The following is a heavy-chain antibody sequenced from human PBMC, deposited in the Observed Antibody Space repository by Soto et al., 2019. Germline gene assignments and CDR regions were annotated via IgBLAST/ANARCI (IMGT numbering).Heavy chain of an antibody. D-gene: IGHD4-17*01. V-gene: IGHV4-59*08. CDR3: ARNLLRWRFDP. CDR2: IYYSGST. J-gene: IGHJ5*02. CDR1: GGSISSYY. Sequence: PSETLSLTCTVFGGSISSYYWSWIRQPPGKGLEWIGYIYYSGSTNYNPSLKSRVTISVDTSKNQFSLKLSSVTAADTAVYYCARNLLRWRFDPWGQGTLVTVSS.